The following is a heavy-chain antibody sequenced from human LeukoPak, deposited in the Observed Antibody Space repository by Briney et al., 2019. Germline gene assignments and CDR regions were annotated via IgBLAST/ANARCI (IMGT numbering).Heavy chain of an antibody. V-gene: IGHV3-21*04. CDR3: ARDFASYDSSGYYYFDY. Sequence: GGSLRLSCAASGFTFSSYSMNWVRQAPGKGLEWGSSISSSSSYIYYADSVKGRFTISRDNAKNSLYLQMNSLRAEDTAVYYCARDFASYDSSGYYYFDYWGQGTLVTVSS. CDR2: ISSSSSYI. J-gene: IGHJ4*02. D-gene: IGHD3-22*01. CDR1: GFTFSSYS.